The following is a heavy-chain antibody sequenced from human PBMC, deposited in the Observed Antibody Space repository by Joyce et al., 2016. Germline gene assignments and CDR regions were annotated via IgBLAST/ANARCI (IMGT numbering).Heavy chain of an antibody. CDR2: ISADNGHT. Sequence: QVQLVKSGAEVKKPGASVKVSCKASGYTFTSYGISWVRQAPGQGLEWMGWISADNGHTDYAQKLQGRVTVTTDTSTSTAYMEVRSLRSDDTAVYYCARHQYSTGWYARPEDGFDIWGRGTMVTVSS. D-gene: IGHD6-19*01. CDR3: ARHQYSTGWYARPEDGFDI. V-gene: IGHV1-18*01. J-gene: IGHJ3*02. CDR1: GYTFTSYG.